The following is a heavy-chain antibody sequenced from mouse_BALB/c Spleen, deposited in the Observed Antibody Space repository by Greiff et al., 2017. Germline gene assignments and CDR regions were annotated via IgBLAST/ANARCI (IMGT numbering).Heavy chain of an antibody. D-gene: IGHD1-1*01. J-gene: IGHJ2*01. CDR2: ISSGGSYT. V-gene: IGHV5-9-3*01. CDR3: ARHYYGSRDYFDY. CDR1: GFTFSSYA. Sequence: EVNVVESGGGLVKPGGSLKLSCAASGFTFSSYAMSWVRQTPEKRLEWVATISSGGSYTYYPDSVKGRFTISRDNAKNTLYLQMSSLRSEDTAMYYCARHYYGSRDYFDYWGQGTTLTVSS.